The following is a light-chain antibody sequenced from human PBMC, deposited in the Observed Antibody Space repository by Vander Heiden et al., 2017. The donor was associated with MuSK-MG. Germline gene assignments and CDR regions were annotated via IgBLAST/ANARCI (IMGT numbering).Light chain of an antibody. CDR2: TNN. CDR3: AAWDDSLSGRV. J-gene: IGLJ3*02. V-gene: IGLV1-47*01. Sequence: VLTQPPSASGTSGQRATIPCSGSSSNSGSNYVSWYQQLPATAPKLLIYTNNQRPSGVPNRFSGSKSGTSASLAISGLRSEDEADYYCAAWDDSLSGRVFGGGTKLTVL. CDR1: SSNSGSNY.